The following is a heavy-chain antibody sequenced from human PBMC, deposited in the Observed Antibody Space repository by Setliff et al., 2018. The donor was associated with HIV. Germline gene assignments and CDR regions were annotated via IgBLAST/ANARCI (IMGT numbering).Heavy chain of an antibody. CDR2: ISASGSS. D-gene: IGHD3-16*02. CDR1: GPPIGIGSYY. J-gene: IGHJ4*02. Sequence: SSETLSLTCTVSGPPIGIGSYYWTWIRQPAGRGLEWIEHISASGSSKFNPTLQSRVTLSVDPSNNQFSLNLTSVTAADTAVYYCARRKSGSSYRFFNYWGLGSLVTVSS. CDR3: ARRKSGSSYRFFNY. V-gene: IGHV4-61*09.